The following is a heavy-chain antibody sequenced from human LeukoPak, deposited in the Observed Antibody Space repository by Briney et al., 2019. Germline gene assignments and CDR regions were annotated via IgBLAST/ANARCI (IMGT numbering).Heavy chain of an antibody. J-gene: IGHJ5*02. CDR3: ARNKLVNTYNWFDP. Sequence: RASVKVSCKASGGTFSSYAISWVRQAPGQGLEWMGGIIPIFGTANYAQKFQGRVTITADKSTSTAYMELSSLRSEDTAVYYCARNKLVNTYNWFDPWGQGTLVTVSS. CDR1: GGTFSSYA. CDR2: IIPIFGTA. V-gene: IGHV1-69*06. D-gene: IGHD3-9*01.